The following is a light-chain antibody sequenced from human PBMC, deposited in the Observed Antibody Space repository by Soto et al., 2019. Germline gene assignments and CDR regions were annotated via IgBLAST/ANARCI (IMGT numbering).Light chain of an antibody. Sequence: EIVLTQSPGTLSLSPGERATLSCRASQSVSSSYLAGYQQKPRQAPRLLIYVASSRPTGIPDRFSGSGSGTDFTLTISRLEREDFAVYYCQQYGSSPLTFGGGTTVEIK. CDR1: QSVSSSY. V-gene: IGKV3-20*01. CDR3: QQYGSSPLT. J-gene: IGKJ4*01. CDR2: VAS.